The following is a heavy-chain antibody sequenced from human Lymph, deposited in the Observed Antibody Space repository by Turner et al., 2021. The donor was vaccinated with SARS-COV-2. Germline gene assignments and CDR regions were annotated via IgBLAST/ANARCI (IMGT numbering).Heavy chain of an antibody. CDR2: IVYSGRT. CDR3: ARQRLTRYGMDV. D-gene: IGHD2-21*02. CDR1: GGSISSSSYY. Sequence: QLQLQESGPGLVKPSETLSLTCTVSGGSISSSSYYWGWIRQPPGKGLEWIGSIVYSGRTSYNPSLKSRVTISVDTSKNQFSLKLNSVTAADTAVYYCARQRLTRYGMDVWGQGTTVTVSS. V-gene: IGHV4-39*01. J-gene: IGHJ6*02.